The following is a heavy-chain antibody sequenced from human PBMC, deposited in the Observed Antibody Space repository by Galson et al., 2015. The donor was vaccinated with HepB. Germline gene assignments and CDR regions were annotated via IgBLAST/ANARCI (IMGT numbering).Heavy chain of an antibody. CDR1: GFTFSSYG. CDR3: ARDGRDGYNSVWGFDY. J-gene: IGHJ4*02. Sequence: SLRLSCAASGFTFSSYGMHWVRQAPGKGLEWVAVIWYDGSNKYYADSVKGRFTISRDNSKNTLYLQMNSLRAEDTAVYYCARDGRDGYNSVWGFDYWGQGTLVTVSS. D-gene: IGHD5-24*01. CDR2: IWYDGSNK. V-gene: IGHV3-33*01.